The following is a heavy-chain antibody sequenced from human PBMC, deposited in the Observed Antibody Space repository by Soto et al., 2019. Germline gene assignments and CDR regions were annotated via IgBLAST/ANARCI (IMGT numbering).Heavy chain of an antibody. J-gene: IGHJ4*02. D-gene: IGHD3-16*02. Sequence: GESLKISCKGSGYSFTSYWIGWVRQMPGKGLEWMGIIYPGDSDTRYSPSFQGQVTISADKSISTAYLQWSSLKASDTAMYYCARQSLPLGELSFPYYFDYWGQGTLVTVSS. CDR3: ARQSLPLGELSFPYYFDY. CDR1: GYSFTSYW. CDR2: IYPGDSDT. V-gene: IGHV5-51*01.